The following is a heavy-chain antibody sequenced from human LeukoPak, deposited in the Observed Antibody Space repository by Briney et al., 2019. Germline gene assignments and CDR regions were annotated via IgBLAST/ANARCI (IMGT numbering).Heavy chain of an antibody. Sequence: PGGSLKLSCAAPGFTFSGTAMHWVRQASGKGLEWVGRIRSKANSYATAYAASVKGRVTISRDDSKNTAYLQMNSLKTEDTAVYYCTRPLPGYQLLRYWGQETLVTVSS. D-gene: IGHD2-2*01. CDR3: TRPLPGYQLLRY. CDR1: GFTFSGTA. V-gene: IGHV3-73*01. CDR2: IRSKANSYAT. J-gene: IGHJ4*02.